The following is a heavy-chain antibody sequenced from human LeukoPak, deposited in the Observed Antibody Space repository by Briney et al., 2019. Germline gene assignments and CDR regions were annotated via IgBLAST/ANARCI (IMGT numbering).Heavy chain of an antibody. CDR1: GYTLTELS. CDR3: ATDPYSSGWYHY. D-gene: IGHD6-19*01. J-gene: IGHJ4*02. V-gene: IGHV1-24*01. Sequence: ASVKVSCKVSGYTLTELSMHWVRQAPGKGLEWMGGFDPEDGETIYAQKFQGRVTMTGDTSTDTAYMELSSLRSEDTAVYYCATDPYSSGWYHYWGQGTLVTVSS. CDR2: FDPEDGET.